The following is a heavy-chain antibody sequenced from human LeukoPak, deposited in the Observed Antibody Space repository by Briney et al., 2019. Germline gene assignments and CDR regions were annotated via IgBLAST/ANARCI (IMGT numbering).Heavy chain of an antibody. Sequence: GGSLRLSCAASVFTFSSYAMHWVRQAPGKGLEWVAVISYDGSNKYYADSVKGRFTISRDNSKNTLYLQMNSLRAEDTAVYYCARLIVVAITSDYWGQGTLVTVSS. V-gene: IGHV3-30*04. J-gene: IGHJ4*02. CDR1: VFTFSSYA. CDR2: ISYDGSNK. CDR3: ARLIVVAITSDY. D-gene: IGHD3-22*01.